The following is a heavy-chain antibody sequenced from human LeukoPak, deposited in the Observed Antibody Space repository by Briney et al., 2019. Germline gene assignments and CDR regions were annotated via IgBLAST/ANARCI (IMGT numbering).Heavy chain of an antibody. V-gene: IGHV3-66*01. D-gene: IGHD1-26*01. CDR2: IYSGGST. Sequence: GGSLRLSCAASGFTVSSNYMSWVRQAPGKGLEWVSVIYSGGSTYYADSVKGRFTISRDNSKNPLYLKMNSLRAEDTAVYYCARDRGSYPYYFDYWGQGPLVPVSS. CDR1: GFTVSSNY. CDR3: ARDRGSYPYYFDY. J-gene: IGHJ4*02.